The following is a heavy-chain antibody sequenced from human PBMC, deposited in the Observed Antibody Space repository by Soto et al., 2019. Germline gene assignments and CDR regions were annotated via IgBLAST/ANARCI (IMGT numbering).Heavy chain of an antibody. D-gene: IGHD6-19*01. Sequence: GGSLRLSCAASGFTFSDYYMSWIRQAPGKGLEWVSYISSSGSTIYYADSVKGRFTISRDNAKNSLYLQMNSLRAEDTAVYYCARAMKVYYSSGWECDYWGQGTLVTVSS. V-gene: IGHV3-11*01. CDR2: ISSSGSTI. CDR3: ARAMKVYYSSGWECDY. J-gene: IGHJ4*02. CDR1: GFTFSDYY.